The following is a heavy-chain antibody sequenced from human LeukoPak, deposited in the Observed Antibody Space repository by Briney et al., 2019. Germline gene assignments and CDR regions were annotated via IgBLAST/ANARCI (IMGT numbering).Heavy chain of an antibody. D-gene: IGHD6-19*01. CDR3: ARGGIAVAGSFDY. Sequence: ASVKVSCKASGYTFTSYDISWVRQATGQGLEWMGWINPNSGNTGYTQKFQGRVTMTRNTSISTAYMELSSLRSEDTAVYYCARGGIAVAGSFDYWGQGTLVTVSS. V-gene: IGHV1-8*01. CDR1: GYTFTSYD. CDR2: INPNSGNT. J-gene: IGHJ4*02.